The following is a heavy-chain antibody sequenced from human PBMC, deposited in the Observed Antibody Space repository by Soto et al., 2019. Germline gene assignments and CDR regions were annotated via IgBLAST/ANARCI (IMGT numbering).Heavy chain of an antibody. Sequence: GGSLRLSCAASGFTFSSYAMSWVRQAPGKGLEWVSAISGSGGSTYYADSVKGRFTISRDNSKNTLYLQMNSLRAEDTAVYYCAKERVRKYCSSTSCYLSDYWGQGTLVTVSS. J-gene: IGHJ4*02. CDR1: GFTFSSYA. CDR3: AKERVRKYCSSTSCYLSDY. CDR2: ISGSGGST. V-gene: IGHV3-23*01. D-gene: IGHD2-2*01.